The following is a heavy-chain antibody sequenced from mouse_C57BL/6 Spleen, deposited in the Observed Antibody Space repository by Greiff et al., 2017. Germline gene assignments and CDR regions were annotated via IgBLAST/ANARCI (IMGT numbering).Heavy chain of an antibody. CDR2: IDPSDSET. D-gene: IGHD3-2*02. V-gene: IGHV1-52*01. CDR1: GYTFTSYW. Sequence: QVQLQQPGAELVRPGSSVKLSSKASGYTFTSYWMHWVKQRPIQGLEWIGNIDPSDSETHYNQKFKDKATLTVDKSSSTAYMQLSSLTSEDSAVYYCARGGSSGYLDYWGQGTTLTVSS. J-gene: IGHJ2*01. CDR3: ARGGSSGYLDY.